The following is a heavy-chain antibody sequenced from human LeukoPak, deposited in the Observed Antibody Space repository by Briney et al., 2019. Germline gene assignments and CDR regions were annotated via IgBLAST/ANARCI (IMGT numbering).Heavy chain of an antibody. D-gene: IGHD3-22*01. J-gene: IGHJ4*02. V-gene: IGHV4-34*01. CDR1: GGSFSGYY. CDR2: INHSGST. Sequence: PSETLSLTCAVYGGSFSGYYWSWIRQPPGKGLEWIGEINHSGSTNYNLSLKSRVTISVDTSKNQFSLKLSSVTAADTAVYYCARDTRAVITRTGFDYWGQGTLVTVSS. CDR3: ARDTRAVITRTGFDY.